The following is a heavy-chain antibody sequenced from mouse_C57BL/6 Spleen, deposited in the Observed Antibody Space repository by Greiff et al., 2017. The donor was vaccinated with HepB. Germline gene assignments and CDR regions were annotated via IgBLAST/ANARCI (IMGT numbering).Heavy chain of an antibody. J-gene: IGHJ4*01. Sequence: QVHVKQSGAELVKPGASVKVSCKASGYTFTSYWMHWVKQRPGQGLEWIGRIHPSDSDTNYNQKFKGKATLTVDKSSSTAYMQLSSLTSEDSAVYYCAMGITTVVPYYYAMDYWGQGTSVTVSS. D-gene: IGHD1-1*01. CDR1: GYTFTSYW. V-gene: IGHV1-74*01. CDR3: AMGITTVVPYYYAMDY. CDR2: IHPSDSDT.